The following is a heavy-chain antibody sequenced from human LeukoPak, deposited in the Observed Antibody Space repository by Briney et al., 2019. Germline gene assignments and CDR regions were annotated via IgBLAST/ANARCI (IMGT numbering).Heavy chain of an antibody. CDR1: GFTFSSYG. D-gene: IGHD5-12*01. Sequence: GGSLRLSCAVSGFTFSSYGMHWVRQAPGKGLEWVAVIWFDGSDKYYADSLKGRFTISRDNSKNTLYLQMNSLRADDAAVYYCARDGYSGYDFYFDYWGQGTLVTVSS. CDR3: ARDGYSGYDFYFDY. CDR2: IWFDGSDK. J-gene: IGHJ4*02. V-gene: IGHV3-33*01.